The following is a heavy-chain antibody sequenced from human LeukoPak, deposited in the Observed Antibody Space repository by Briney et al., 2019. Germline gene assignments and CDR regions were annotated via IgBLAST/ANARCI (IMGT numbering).Heavy chain of an antibody. D-gene: IGHD1-1*01. CDR2: ISGSGGST. Sequence: PGGSLRLSCAASGFTFSSFDMSWVRQAPGEGLEWVSAISGSGGSTYNADSVKGRFTISRDNSENTLYLQMNSLTADDTAIYYCGKATGTLGNWGQGTLVTVSS. CDR1: GFTFSSFD. V-gene: IGHV3-23*01. CDR3: GKATGTLGN. J-gene: IGHJ4*02.